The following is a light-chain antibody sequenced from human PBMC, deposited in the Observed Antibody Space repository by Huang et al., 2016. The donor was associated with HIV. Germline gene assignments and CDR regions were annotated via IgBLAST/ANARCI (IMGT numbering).Light chain of an antibody. V-gene: IGKV1D-13*01. Sequence: AIQLTQSPSSLSASVGDRVTITCRASHGVNSSLAWYHQKPGKAPRLLIFDASSLEGGVASRFSGSGSGIDFTLTISSLQPEDFATYYCQQFDHYPYTFGQGTKLEI. CDR3: QQFDHYPYT. J-gene: IGKJ2*01. CDR1: HGVNSS. CDR2: DAS.